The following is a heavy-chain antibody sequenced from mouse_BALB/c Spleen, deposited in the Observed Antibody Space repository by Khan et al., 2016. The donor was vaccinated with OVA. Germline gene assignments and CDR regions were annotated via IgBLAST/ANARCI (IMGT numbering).Heavy chain of an antibody. CDR3: ARDSSRYNYAMDY. V-gene: IGHV3-2*02. CDR1: GYSITSDYA. Sequence: EVKLLESGPGLVKPSQSLSLTCTVTGYSITSDYAWNWIRQFPGNKLEWMGYISYSGSTNYNPALKSRISITRDTSKNQSFLQLNSVTTEDTATYYCARDSSRYNYAMDYWGQGTSVTVSS. CDR2: ISYSGST. D-gene: IGHD2-12*01. J-gene: IGHJ4*01.